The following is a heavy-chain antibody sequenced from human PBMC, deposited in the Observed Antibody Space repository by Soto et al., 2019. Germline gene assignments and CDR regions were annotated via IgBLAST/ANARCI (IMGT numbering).Heavy chain of an antibody. V-gene: IGHV3-33*01. CDR1: GFTFSSHG. J-gene: IGHJ5*02. CDR2: IWYDGSNR. D-gene: IGHD2-15*01. Sequence: GGSLRLSCAASGFTFSSHGMHWVRQAPGKGLEWVAVIWYDGSNRNYADSVKGRFTISRDNSKNMVFLQVNSLRVEDTAVYYCAAGDCSGGACFSLDPWGQGTMVTVSS. CDR3: AAGDCSGGACFSLDP.